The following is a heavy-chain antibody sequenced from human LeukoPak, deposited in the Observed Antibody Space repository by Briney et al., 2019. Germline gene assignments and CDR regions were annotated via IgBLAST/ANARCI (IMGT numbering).Heavy chain of an antibody. J-gene: IGHJ4*02. Sequence: PGGSLRLSCAASGFTFSNYNMNWVRQAPGKGLEWVSSISSSSSYIYYADSVKGRFTISRDNAKNSLYLQMNSLRAEDTAVYYCARDTAMVLYHFDYWGQGTLVTVSS. CDR2: ISSSSSYI. D-gene: IGHD5-18*01. V-gene: IGHV3-21*01. CDR3: ARDTAMVLYHFDY. CDR1: GFTFSNYN.